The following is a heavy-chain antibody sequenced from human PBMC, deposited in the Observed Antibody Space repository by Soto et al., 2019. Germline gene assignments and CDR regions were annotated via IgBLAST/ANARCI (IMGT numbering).Heavy chain of an antibody. CDR2: IYYSGST. D-gene: IGHD3-10*01. V-gene: IGHV4-30-4*01. CDR3: ARDRSFMFRGVIITDGMDV. Sequence: QVQLQESGPGLVKPSQTLSLTCTVSGGSISSGDYYWSWIRQPPGKGLEWIGYIYYSGSTYYNPSLKSRVTISVDTSKNQFSLKLSSVTAADTAVYYCARDRSFMFRGVIITDGMDVWGQGTTVTVSS. CDR1: GGSISSGDYY. J-gene: IGHJ6*02.